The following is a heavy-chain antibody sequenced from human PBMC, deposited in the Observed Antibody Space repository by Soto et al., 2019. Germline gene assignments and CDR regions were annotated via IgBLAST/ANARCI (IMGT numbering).Heavy chain of an antibody. CDR3: ARASGDGDYLMIDP. Sequence: QVQLQQWGAGLLKPSETLSLTCAVYGGSFSGYYWSWIRQPPGKGLEWIGEINHSGCTNYNPSLKSRVTISVDTSKNQFSLKLSSVTAADTAVYYCARASGDGDYLMIDPWGQGTLVTVSS. J-gene: IGHJ5*02. V-gene: IGHV4-34*01. CDR1: GGSFSGYY. D-gene: IGHD4-17*01. CDR2: INHSGCT.